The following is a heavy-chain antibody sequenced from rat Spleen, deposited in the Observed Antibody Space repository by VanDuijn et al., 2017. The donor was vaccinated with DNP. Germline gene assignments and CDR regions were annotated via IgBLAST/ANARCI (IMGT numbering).Heavy chain of an antibody. CDR3: AVQLGVFDY. J-gene: IGHJ2*01. V-gene: IGHV3-3*01. CDR2: INKAGST. D-gene: IGHD5-1*01. Sequence: EVQLQESGPGLVKPSQSLSLTCSVTGYSITSNHKWSWIRKLPGNELEWMGYINKAGSTNYTPALKGQFSINRETSKNQFFLQVNSVGNEDTATYYCAVQLGVFDYWGQGVMVIVSS. CDR1: GYSITSNHK.